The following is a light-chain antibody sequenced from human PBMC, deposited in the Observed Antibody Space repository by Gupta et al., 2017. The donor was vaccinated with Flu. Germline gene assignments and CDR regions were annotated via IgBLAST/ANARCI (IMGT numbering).Light chain of an antibody. CDR2: AAS. CDR3: QQSNSAPWT. CDR1: QSISRN. V-gene: IGKV1-39*01. Sequence: DIQMTKSPSSLSASVGDRVTITCRASQSISRNLNWYQQKPGKAPKLLMYAASSLQSGVPLRFSGSGSGTDFTLTISGLRPEDFATYYCQQSNSAPWTFGRGTKVEN. J-gene: IGKJ1*01.